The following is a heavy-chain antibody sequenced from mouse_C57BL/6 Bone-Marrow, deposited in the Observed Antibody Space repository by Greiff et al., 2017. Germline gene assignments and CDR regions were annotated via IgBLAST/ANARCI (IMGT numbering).Heavy chain of an antibody. CDR3: ARRGTSWYFDV. Sequence: DVKLVESGGDLVKPGGSLKLSCAASGFTFSSYGMSWVRQTPDKRLEWVATISSGGSYTYYPDSVKGRFTISRDNAKNTLYLQMSSLKSEDTAMYCCARRGTSWYFDVWGTGTTVTVSS. J-gene: IGHJ1*03. CDR2: ISSGGSYT. V-gene: IGHV5-6*02. D-gene: IGHD3-3*01. CDR1: GFTFSSYG.